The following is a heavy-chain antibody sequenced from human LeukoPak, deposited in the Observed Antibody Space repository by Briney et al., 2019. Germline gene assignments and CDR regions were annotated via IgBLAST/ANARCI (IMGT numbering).Heavy chain of an antibody. J-gene: IGHJ4*02. D-gene: IGHD6-19*01. Sequence: GGSLRLSCAASGFSLSHYCMKWSRQAPGKGLEWISFISSTSDIIYYADSVKGRFTASRDNARNTLYLQMHRLRAEDTSVYYCARDKASSGWYYFEYWGQGALVTVSS. CDR2: ISSTSDII. CDR3: ARDKASSGWYYFEY. V-gene: IGHV3-48*01. CDR1: GFSLSHYC.